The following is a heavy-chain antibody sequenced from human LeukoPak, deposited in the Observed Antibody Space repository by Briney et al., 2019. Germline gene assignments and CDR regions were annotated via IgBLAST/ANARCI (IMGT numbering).Heavy chain of an antibody. CDR3: ARDRRWVVTGNYFDY. D-gene: IGHD2-21*02. CDR2: IKSKTDGGTT. Sequence: GGSLRLSCAASGFTFSNAWMSWVRQAPGKGLEWVGRIKSKTDGGTTDYAAPVKGRFTISGDDSKNTLYLQMNSLRAEDTAVYYRARDRRWVVTGNYFDYWGQGTLVTVSS. V-gene: IGHV3-15*01. CDR1: GFTFSNAW. J-gene: IGHJ4*02.